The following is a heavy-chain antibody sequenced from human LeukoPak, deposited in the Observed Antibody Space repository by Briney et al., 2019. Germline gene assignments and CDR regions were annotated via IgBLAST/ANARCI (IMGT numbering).Heavy chain of an antibody. CDR2: INPSSGGT. CDR3: ARNDNSGYYSGP. V-gene: IGHV1-2*06. D-gene: IGHD3-22*01. Sequence: GASVKVSCKASGYTFTSYAMHWVRQAPGQGLEWMGRINPSSGGTNYAQKFQGRVTMTRDTSISTAYKELSRLRSDDTAVYYCARNDNSGYYSGPWGQGTLVTVSS. CDR1: GYTFTSYA. J-gene: IGHJ5*02.